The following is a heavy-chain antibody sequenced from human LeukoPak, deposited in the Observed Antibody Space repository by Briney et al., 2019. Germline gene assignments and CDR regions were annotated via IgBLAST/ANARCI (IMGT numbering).Heavy chain of an antibody. J-gene: IGHJ6*03. D-gene: IGHD3-10*01. V-gene: IGHV3-11*01. Sequence: KSGGSLRLSCAASGFTFSDYYMSWIRQAPGKGLEWVSYISSSGSTIYYADSVKGRFTISRDNAKNSLYLQMNSLRAEDTAVYYCARDSTVRGYYYYYYMDVWGKGTTVTISS. CDR3: ARDSTVRGYYYYYYMDV. CDR2: ISSSGSTI. CDR1: GFTFSDYY.